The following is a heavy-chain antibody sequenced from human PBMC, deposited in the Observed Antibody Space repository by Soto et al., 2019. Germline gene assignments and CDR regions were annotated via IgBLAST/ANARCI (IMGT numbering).Heavy chain of an antibody. CDR1: GGSFSGYY. J-gene: IGHJ6*02. CDR3: AGRGTVVTFTVRRGMDV. V-gene: IGHV4-34*01. Sequence: QVQLQQWGAGLLKPSETLSLTCAVYGGSFSGYYWSWIRQPPGKGLEWIGEINYSGSTNYNPSLKSRVTISVDTSKNQFSLKLSSVTAADTAVYYCAGRGTVVTFTVRRGMDVWGQGTTVTVSS. CDR2: INYSGST. D-gene: IGHD2-15*01.